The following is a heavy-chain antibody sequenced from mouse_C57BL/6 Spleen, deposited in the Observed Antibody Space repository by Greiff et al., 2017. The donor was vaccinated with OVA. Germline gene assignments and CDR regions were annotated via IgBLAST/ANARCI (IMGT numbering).Heavy chain of an antibody. V-gene: IGHV1-82*01. CDR1: GYAFSSSW. CDR3: ARAGSNYPYAMDY. D-gene: IGHD2-5*01. CDR2: IYPGDGDT. Sequence: QVQLQQSGPELVKPGASVKISCKASGYAFSSSWMNWVKQRPGKGLEWIGRIYPGDGDTNYNGKFKGKATLTADKSSSTAYMQLSSLTSEDSAVYFCARAGSNYPYAMDYWGQGTSVTVSS. J-gene: IGHJ4*01.